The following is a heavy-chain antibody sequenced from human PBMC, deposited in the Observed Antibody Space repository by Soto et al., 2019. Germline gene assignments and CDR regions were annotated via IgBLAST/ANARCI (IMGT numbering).Heavy chain of an antibody. J-gene: IGHJ6*02. CDR3: ARHLTPGYYYGMDV. V-gene: IGHV2-70*01. CDR2: IDWDDDK. CDR1: GFSLSTSGMC. Sequence: VSGPTLVNPTQTLTLTCTFSGFSLSTSGMCVSWIRQPPGKALEGLALIDWDDDKYYSTSLKTRLTISKDTSKNQVVLTMTNMDPVDTATYYCARHLTPGYYYGMDVWGQGTTVTVSS. D-gene: IGHD1-20*01.